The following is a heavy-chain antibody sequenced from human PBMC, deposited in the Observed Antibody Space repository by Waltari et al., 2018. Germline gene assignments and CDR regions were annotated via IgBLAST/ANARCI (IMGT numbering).Heavy chain of an antibody. CDR3: ARSLFSSTAVNWFDP. Sequence: QVQLQESGPGLVKPSETLSLTCTVSGGSISDTDFYWGWIRQPPGKGLEWIGNINYSGRTYQNPSLRSRITISVDTSKNQFSRKLGSVTAADTAIYYCARSLFSSTAVNWFDPWGQGTLVTVSS. CDR2: INYSGRT. CDR1: GGSISDTDFY. J-gene: IGHJ5*02. D-gene: IGHD2-2*01. V-gene: IGHV4-39*01.